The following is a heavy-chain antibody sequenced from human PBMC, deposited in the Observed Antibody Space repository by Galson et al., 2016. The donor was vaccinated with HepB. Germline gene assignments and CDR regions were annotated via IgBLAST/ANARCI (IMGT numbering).Heavy chain of an antibody. CDR2: ISHSGSA. D-gene: IGHD2-15*01. J-gene: IGHJ4*02. V-gene: IGHV4-31*02. CDR3: ARYGSWTGFDY. Sequence: HPGRGLEWIGYISHSGSAYFNPSLKSRSTISVDTSRNQFSLDLRSVTAADTAVYFCARYGSWTGFDYWGQGILVTVSS.